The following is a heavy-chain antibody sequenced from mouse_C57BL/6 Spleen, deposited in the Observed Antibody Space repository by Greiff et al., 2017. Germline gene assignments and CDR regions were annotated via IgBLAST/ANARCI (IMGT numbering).Heavy chain of an antibody. CDR1: GYTFTSYW. V-gene: IGHV1-52*01. Sequence: VQLQQPGAELVRPGSSVKLSCKASGYTFTSYWMHWVKQRPIQGLEWIGNIDPSDSETHYNQKFKDKATLTVDKSSSTAYMQLSSLTSEDSAVYYCARSGYYYGSSSYFDYWGQGTTLTVSS. D-gene: IGHD1-1*01. CDR2: IDPSDSET. J-gene: IGHJ2*01. CDR3: ARSGYYYGSSSYFDY.